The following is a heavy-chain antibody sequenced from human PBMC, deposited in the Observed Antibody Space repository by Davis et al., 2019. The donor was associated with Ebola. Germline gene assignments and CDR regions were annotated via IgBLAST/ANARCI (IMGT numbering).Heavy chain of an antibody. D-gene: IGHD6-13*01. CDR2: ISWNSGSI. V-gene: IGHV3-9*01. CDR1: GFTFDDYA. Sequence: SLKISCAASGFTFDDYAMHWVQQAPGKGLEWVSGISWNSGSIGYADSVKGRFTISRDNAKNSLYLQMNSLRAEDTALYYCAKAASGSSWYYFDYWGQGTLVTVSS. CDR3: AKAASGSSWYYFDY. J-gene: IGHJ4*02.